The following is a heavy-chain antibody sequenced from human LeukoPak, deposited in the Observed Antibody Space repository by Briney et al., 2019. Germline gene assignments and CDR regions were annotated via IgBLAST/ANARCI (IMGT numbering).Heavy chain of an antibody. V-gene: IGHV3-48*01. J-gene: IGHJ4*02. CDR3: AIAGSGTDY. CDR2: ISSSSSTR. Sequence: GGSLRLSCAASGFTFSSYSMNWVRQAPGKGLEWVSYISSSSSTRYYADSVKGRFTISRDNAKNSLYMQMNSLRAEDTAVYYCAIAGSGTDYWGQGTLVTVSS. CDR1: GFTFSSYS. D-gene: IGHD1-26*01.